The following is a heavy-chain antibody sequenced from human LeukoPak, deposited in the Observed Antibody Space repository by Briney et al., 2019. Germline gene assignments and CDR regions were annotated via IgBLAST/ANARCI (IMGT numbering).Heavy chain of an antibody. Sequence: GASVKVSCKASGYTFTSYGISWVRQAPGQGLEWMGWISAYNGNTNYAQKLQGRVTMTTDTSTSTAYMELRSLRSDDTAVYYCARDTPVQLERRRGYYYMDVWGKGTTVTVSS. CDR2: ISAYNGNT. D-gene: IGHD1-1*01. V-gene: IGHV1-18*01. CDR1: GYTFTSYG. J-gene: IGHJ6*03. CDR3: ARDTPVQLERRRGYYYMDV.